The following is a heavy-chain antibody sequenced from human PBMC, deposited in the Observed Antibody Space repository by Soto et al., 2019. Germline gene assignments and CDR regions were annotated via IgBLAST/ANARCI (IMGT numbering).Heavy chain of an antibody. CDR1: GGTFSSYS. CDR2: ITAILGIA. V-gene: IGHV1-69*08. Sequence: QVQLVQSGAEVKKPGSSVKVSCKASGGTFSSYSINWVRQAPGQGLEWMGRITAILGIANYAQKFQGRVTITADKPTSTAYMELSRLRSEDTAVYYCAREPYGDYSGYWGQGTLVTVSS. J-gene: IGHJ4*02. CDR3: AREPYGDYSGY. D-gene: IGHD4-17*01.